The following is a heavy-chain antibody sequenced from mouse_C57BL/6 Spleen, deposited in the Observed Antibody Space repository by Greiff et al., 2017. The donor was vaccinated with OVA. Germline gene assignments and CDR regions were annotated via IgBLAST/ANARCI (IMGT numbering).Heavy chain of an antibody. J-gene: IGHJ1*03. CDR1: GFTFSSYA. V-gene: IGHV5-4*01. D-gene: IGHD1-1*01. CDR2: ISDGGSYT. CDR3: ARDGVGSRRGYFDV. Sequence: EVKLMESGGGLVKPGGSLKLSCAASGFTFSSYAMSWVRQTPEKRLEWVATISDGGSYTYYPANVKGRITISRDNAKNNLYLQMSHLKSEDTAMYYCARDGVGSRRGYFDVWGTGTTVTVSS.